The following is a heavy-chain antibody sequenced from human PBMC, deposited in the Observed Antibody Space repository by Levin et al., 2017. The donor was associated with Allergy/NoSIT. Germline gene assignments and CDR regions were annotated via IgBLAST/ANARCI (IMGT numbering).Heavy chain of an antibody. D-gene: IGHD3-16*01. CDR1: GFTFSSFY. V-gene: IGHV3-7*01. J-gene: IGHJ6*02. Sequence: SCTTSGFTFSSFYMSWVRQAPGKGLEWVANINRGGNEIYYVDSVKGRFTISRDNAKNSLYLQMNSLRAEDSAVYYCAREEGWGYDYGMDVWGQGTTVTVSS. CDR3: AREEGWGYDYGMDV. CDR2: INRGGNEI.